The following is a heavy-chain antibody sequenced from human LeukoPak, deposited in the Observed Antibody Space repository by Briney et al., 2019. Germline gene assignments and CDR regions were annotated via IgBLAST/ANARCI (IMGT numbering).Heavy chain of an antibody. CDR1: GGTFSSYA. Sequence: GASVKVSCKASGGTFSSYAISWVRQAPGQGLEWMGLINPTGSSTLQAQKFQGRLTMTRDMSTTTDYMELSSLTSEDTAVYYCARDNSVGDIAWWFDPWGQGTMVIVSS. D-gene: IGHD3-16*02. V-gene: IGHV1-46*01. CDR3: ARDNSVGDIAWWFDP. CDR2: INPTGSST. J-gene: IGHJ5*02.